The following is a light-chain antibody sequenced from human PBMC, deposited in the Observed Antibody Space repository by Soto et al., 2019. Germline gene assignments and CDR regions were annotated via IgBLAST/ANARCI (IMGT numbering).Light chain of an antibody. J-gene: IGKJ5*01. Sequence: DIQMTQSPSSVSASVGDRVTITCRASQGISRWLAWYQQRPGKAPELLIYGASSLQSGVPSRFSGSGSGTDFTLTISSLQPEDFATYYCQQANSFPLTFGKGTRLEIK. V-gene: IGKV1-12*01. CDR1: QGISRW. CDR2: GAS. CDR3: QQANSFPLT.